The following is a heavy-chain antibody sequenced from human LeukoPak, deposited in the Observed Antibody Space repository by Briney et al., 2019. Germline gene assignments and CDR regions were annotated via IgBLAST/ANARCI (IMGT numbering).Heavy chain of an antibody. CDR2: INPNSGGT. CDR1: GYTFTSYG. CDR3: ARGDLTYSSSWYCDY. D-gene: IGHD6-13*01. Sequence: GASVKVSCKASGYTFTSYGISWVRQAPGQGLEWMGWINPNSGGTNSAQKFQGRVTMTRDTSISTAYMELSRLRSDDTAVYYCARGDLTYSSSWYCDYWGQGTLVTVSS. J-gene: IGHJ4*02. V-gene: IGHV1-2*02.